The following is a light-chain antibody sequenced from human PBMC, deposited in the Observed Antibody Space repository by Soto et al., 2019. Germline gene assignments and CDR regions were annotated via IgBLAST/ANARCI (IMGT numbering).Light chain of an antibody. CDR2: GAS. CDR1: QSVSSN. V-gene: IGKV3-15*01. CDR3: QQYNNRLRT. Sequence: EVVIAESPATVSVSPREKDTHACKTSQSVSSNIARDQAKPGHAPRLLISGASTRAPGIPARFSGSGSGTEFTLTISILQSEDFAVYYCQQYNNRLRTFGQGTKV. J-gene: IGKJ1*01.